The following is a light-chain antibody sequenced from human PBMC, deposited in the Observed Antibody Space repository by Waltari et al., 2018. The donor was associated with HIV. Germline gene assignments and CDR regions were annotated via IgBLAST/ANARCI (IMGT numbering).Light chain of an antibody. J-gene: IGLJ2*01. CDR3: AAWDNSLYSEV. CDR1: SSNIETNF. Sequence: QFVLTQPPSLSAAAGQKVTISCSGSSSNIETNFVCWYQQLPGAAPRLLIYDNDKRPSGIPERFSGSKSGTSATLGITGLHTGDEADYYCAAWDNSLYSEVFGGGTKLTAL. CDR2: DND. V-gene: IGLV1-51*01.